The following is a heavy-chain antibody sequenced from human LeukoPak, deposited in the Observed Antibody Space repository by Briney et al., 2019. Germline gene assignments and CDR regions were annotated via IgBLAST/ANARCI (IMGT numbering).Heavy chain of an antibody. CDR1: GFTFSSYS. J-gene: IGHJ4*02. V-gene: IGHV3-21*01. Sequence: GGSLRLSCGVSGFTFSSYSMCWVRQAPGKGLEWVSSITSSSSYIYYADSVKGRFTISRDNAKNSLYLQMNSLRAEDTAVYYCARHVVAVGFDYWGQGTLVTVSS. CDR3: ARHVVAVGFDY. D-gene: IGHD3-22*01. CDR2: ITSSSSYI.